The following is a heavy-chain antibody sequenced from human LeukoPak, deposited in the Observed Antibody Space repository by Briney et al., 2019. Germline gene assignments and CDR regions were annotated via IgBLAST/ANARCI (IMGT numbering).Heavy chain of an antibody. Sequence: ASVKVSRKASGYTFTSYDINWVRQATGQGLEWMGWMNPNSGNTGYAQKFQGRVTITRNTSISTAYMELSSLRSEDTAVYYCARESSGYCSSTSCHTETYYYYYMDVWGKGTTVTVSS. CDR1: GYTFTSYD. D-gene: IGHD2-2*03. CDR2: MNPNSGNT. CDR3: ARESSGYCSSTSCHTETYYYYYMDV. V-gene: IGHV1-8*03. J-gene: IGHJ6*03.